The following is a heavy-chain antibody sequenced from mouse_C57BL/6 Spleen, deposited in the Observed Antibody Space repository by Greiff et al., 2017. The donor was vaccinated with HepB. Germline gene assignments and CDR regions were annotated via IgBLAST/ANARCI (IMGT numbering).Heavy chain of an antibody. J-gene: IGHJ2*01. CDR1: GYTFTDYE. CDR3: TRSFDY. Sequence: QVQLQQSGAELVRPGASVTLSCKASGYTFTDYEMHWVKQTPVHGLEWIGAIDPETGGTAYNQKFKGKAILTADKSSSTAYMGLRSLTSEDSAVYYCTRSFDYWGQGTTLTVSS. CDR2: IDPETGGT. V-gene: IGHV1-15*01.